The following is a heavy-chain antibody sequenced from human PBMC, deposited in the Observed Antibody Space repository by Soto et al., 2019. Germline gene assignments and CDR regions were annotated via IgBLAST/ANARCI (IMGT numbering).Heavy chain of an antibody. J-gene: IGHJ6*02. CDR3: ARLSTEVATGGIEDV. D-gene: IGHD5-12*01. CDR1: GYSFTSYW. V-gene: IGHV5-51*01. CDR2: IYPGDSDN. Sequence: GESLKISCKGSGYSFTSYWIGWVRPMPGKGLEWMGIIYPGDSDNRYSPSFQGQVTISADKSISTAYLQRSSPKASDTAMYYCARLSTEVATGGIEDVWGQGTTVTVSS.